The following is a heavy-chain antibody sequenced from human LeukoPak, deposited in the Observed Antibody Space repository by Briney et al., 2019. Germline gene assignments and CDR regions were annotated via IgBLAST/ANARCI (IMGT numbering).Heavy chain of an antibody. CDR1: GFTFSSYE. CDR3: ARDQGGGYDWGGNFDY. Sequence: GGSLRLSCAASGFTFSSYEMNWVRQAPGKGLEWVSYISSSGSTIYYADSVKGRFTISRDNAKNSLYLQMNSQRAEDTAVYYCARDQGGGYDWGGNFDYWGQGTLVTVSS. CDR2: ISSSGSTI. J-gene: IGHJ4*02. V-gene: IGHV3-48*03. D-gene: IGHD5-12*01.